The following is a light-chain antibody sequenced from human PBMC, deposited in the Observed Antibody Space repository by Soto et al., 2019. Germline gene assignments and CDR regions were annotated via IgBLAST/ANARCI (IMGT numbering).Light chain of an antibody. J-gene: IGLJ3*02. CDR2: EVS. V-gene: IGLV2-8*01. CDR3: TSYAGSNIWV. CDR1: SSDVGAYNY. Sequence: QSALTQPPSASGSPGQSVTISCTGTSSDVGAYNYVSWYQQYPGKAPKLMIYEVSKRPSGVPDRFSGSKSGKTASLTVSWLQHEDEADYYCTSYAGSNIWVFGGGTKLTVL.